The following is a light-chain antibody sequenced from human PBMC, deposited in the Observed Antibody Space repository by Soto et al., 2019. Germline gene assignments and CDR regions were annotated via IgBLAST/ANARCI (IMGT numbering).Light chain of an antibody. V-gene: IGKV1-5*03. J-gene: IGKJ5*01. CDR2: KAS. Sequence: DIKMIQSPSTLSASVEDRVTITCRASQSISVWLAWYQQKAGQAPNLLIYKASRLESGVPSRFSGSGSETEFTLTISCLQPEDSATYYCQQLDSMPITFGQGTRLAIK. CDR3: QQLDSMPIT. CDR1: QSISVW.